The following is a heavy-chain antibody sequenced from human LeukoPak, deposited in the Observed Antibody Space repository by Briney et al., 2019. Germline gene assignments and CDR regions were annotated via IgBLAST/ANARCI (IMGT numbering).Heavy chain of an antibody. CDR3: ARGYGYVVHGFDY. J-gene: IGHJ4*02. CDR1: GGSFSGYY. V-gene: IGHV4-34*01. D-gene: IGHD6-13*01. CDR2: INHSGST. Sequence: SETLSLTCAVYGGSFSGYYWSWIRQPPGKGLEWIGEINHSGSTNYNPPLKSRVTISVDTSKNQFSLKLSSVTAADTAVYYCARGYGYVVHGFDYWGQGTLVTVSS.